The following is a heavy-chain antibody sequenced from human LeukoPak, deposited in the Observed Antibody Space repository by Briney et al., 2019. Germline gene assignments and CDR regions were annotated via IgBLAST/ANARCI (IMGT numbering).Heavy chain of an antibody. V-gene: IGHV3-48*04. J-gene: IGHJ3*02. CDR2: TSSSGSII. Sequence: PGGSLRLSCAASGFTFSSYWMSWVRQAPGKGLEYVSYTSSSGSIIKYADSVKGRFTISRDNAKNSLYLQMNSLRVEDTAVYYCAREGVRPGAFDIWGQGTMVTVSS. CDR3: AREGVRPGAFDI. CDR1: GFTFSSYW. D-gene: IGHD3-10*01.